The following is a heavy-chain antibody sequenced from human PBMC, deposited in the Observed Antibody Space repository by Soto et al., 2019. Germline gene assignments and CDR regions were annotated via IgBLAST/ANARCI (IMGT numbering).Heavy chain of an antibody. CDR1: GFTFSSYA. D-gene: IGHD6-6*01. V-gene: IGHV3-23*01. Sequence: PGGSLRLSCAASGFTFSSYAMSWVRQAPGMGLEWVSVISGDGGTRDYADAVKGRFTISRDNSGNTLYLRMNSLRADDTAVYYCAKRNGDRSSYDSREVQYWGQGTLVTVSS. J-gene: IGHJ4*02. CDR2: ISGDGGTR. CDR3: AKRNGDRSSYDSREVQY.